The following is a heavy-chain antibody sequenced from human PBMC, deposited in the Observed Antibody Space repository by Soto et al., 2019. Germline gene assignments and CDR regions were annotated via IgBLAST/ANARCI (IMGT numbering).Heavy chain of an antibody. CDR3: ARGLGGRMDD. Sequence: QVQLVQSGAEVKKPGSSVRVSCKASGTIFSSYTISWVRQDPGQGLEWMGRIIPILGETNSAQKFQGRVTLTADKSTNTAYMQLNSLRLEDTAVYYCARGLGGRMDDWGQGTTVTVSS. J-gene: IGHJ6*02. CDR2: IIPILGET. CDR1: GTIFSSYT. V-gene: IGHV1-69*08.